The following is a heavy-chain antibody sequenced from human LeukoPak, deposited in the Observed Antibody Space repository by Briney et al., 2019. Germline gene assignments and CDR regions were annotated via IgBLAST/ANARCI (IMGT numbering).Heavy chain of an antibody. CDR1: GFTFDDYA. CDR2: ISWNSGSI. V-gene: IGHV3-9*03. CDR3: ATLGGDFDY. Sequence: TGRSLRLSCAASGFTFDDYAMHWVRQAPGKGLEWVSGISWNSGSIGYAGSVKGRFTISRDNAKNSLYLQMNSLRAEDMALYYCATLGGDFDYWGRGTLVTVSS. D-gene: IGHD3-16*01. J-gene: IGHJ4*02.